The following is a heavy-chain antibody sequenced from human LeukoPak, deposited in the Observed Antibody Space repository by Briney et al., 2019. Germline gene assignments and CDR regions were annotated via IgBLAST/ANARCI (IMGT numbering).Heavy chain of an antibody. CDR2: INHSGST. J-gene: IGHJ4*02. CDR1: GGSISNYY. CDR3: ARGEDRNIVVVVAATSVFDY. V-gene: IGHV4-34*01. D-gene: IGHD2-15*01. Sequence: SETLSLTCTVSGGSISNYYWSWICQRPGKGLEWVGEINHSGSTNYNPSLKSRVTISVDTSKNQISLKLSSVTAADTAVYCGARGEDRNIVVVVAATSVFDYWGQGTLVTVSS.